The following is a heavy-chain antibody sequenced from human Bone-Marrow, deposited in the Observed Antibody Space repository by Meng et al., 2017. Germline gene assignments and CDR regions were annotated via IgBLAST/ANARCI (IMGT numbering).Heavy chain of an antibody. CDR1: GDSISSDIW. D-gene: IGHD1-7*01. CDR2: VYHRGDT. V-gene: IGHV4-4*02. J-gene: IGHJ4*02. Sequence: QVQLQESGPGLVKPSGTLSRTCTVSGDSISSDIWWSWVRPPPGKGLEWIGEVYHRGDTNYNPSLQSRVDISVDKSKNQFYLSLFSVTAADTAVYYCGRDQGRELINHWGQGTLVTVSS. CDR3: GRDQGRELINH.